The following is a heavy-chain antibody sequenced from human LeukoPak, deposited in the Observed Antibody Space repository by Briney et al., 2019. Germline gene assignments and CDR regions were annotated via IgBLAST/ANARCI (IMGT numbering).Heavy chain of an antibody. J-gene: IGHJ4*02. V-gene: IGHV1-18*01. CDR3: ATPTFDY. Sequence: GASVKFPCKASVNTLTSYGTSWVRQPPEQGLEWMGWISAHNGNTNYAQKLQGRVTMTTDTSTSTAYMELRSLRSDDTAVYYCATPTFDYWGQGTLVTVSS. CDR1: VNTLTSYG. CDR2: ISAHNGNT.